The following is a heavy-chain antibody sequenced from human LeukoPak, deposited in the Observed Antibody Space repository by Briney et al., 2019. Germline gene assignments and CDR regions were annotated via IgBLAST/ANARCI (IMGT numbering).Heavy chain of an antibody. CDR1: GYNFAHDW. Sequence: GESLKISCKGSGYNFAHDWIGWVRQMPGKGLEWMGIIYPGDSDTRYSPSFQGQVTISADKSISTAYLQWSSLKASDTAMYYCARAPDSSGYYYPVDYWGQGTLVTVSS. CDR3: ARAPDSSGYYYPVDY. J-gene: IGHJ4*02. V-gene: IGHV5-51*01. D-gene: IGHD3-22*01. CDR2: IYPGDSDT.